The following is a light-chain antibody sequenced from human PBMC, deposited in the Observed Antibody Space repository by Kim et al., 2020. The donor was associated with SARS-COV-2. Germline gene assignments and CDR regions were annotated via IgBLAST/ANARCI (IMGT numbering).Light chain of an antibody. Sequence: GQSVTISCTGTSSDVGGYNYFSWYQQHPGKAPKLMLYDVSKRPSGVPDRFSGSKSGNTASLTISGLQTEDEADYYCCSYAGRYTRVFGGGTQLTVL. CDR3: CSYAGRYTRV. V-gene: IGLV2-11*01. J-gene: IGLJ3*02. CDR2: DVS. CDR1: SSDVGGYNY.